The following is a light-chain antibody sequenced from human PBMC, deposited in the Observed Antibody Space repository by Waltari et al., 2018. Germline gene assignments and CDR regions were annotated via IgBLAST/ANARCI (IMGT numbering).Light chain of an antibody. CDR1: QDIRNY. Sequence: DIQMTQSPSSLSASVGDRVTITCQASQDIRNYLTWYQQKSGKAPKLLIYDSSNLETGVPSRFSGSGSGTDFSFTISSLQPEDIATYYCLQSDNLPLTFGGGTKVEIK. CDR3: LQSDNLPLT. CDR2: DSS. V-gene: IGKV1-33*01. J-gene: IGKJ4*01.